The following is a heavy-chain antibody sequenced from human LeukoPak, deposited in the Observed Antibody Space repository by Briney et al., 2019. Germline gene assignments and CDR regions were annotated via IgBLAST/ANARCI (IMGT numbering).Heavy chain of an antibody. CDR2: IYYSGRT. CDR3: ARVGSGSYYQDAFDI. V-gene: IGHV4-30-4*08. J-gene: IGHJ3*02. CDR1: GGSISSGDYY. Sequence: PSETLSLTCTVSGGSISSGDYYWSWIRQPPGKGLEWIGYIYYSGRTYYNPSLKSRVTISVDTSKNQSSLKLSSMTAADTAVYYCARVGSGSYYQDAFDIWGQGTMVTVSS. D-gene: IGHD1-26*01.